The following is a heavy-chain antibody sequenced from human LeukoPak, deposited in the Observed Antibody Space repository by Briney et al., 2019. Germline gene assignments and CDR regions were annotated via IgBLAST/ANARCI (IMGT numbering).Heavy chain of an antibody. D-gene: IGHD3-22*01. Sequence: GASVKVSCKASGYTFTDYSLHWVRQAPGQGLQWMGWINPNSGDTSYAQEFQGRVTMTRDTSINTAYMELNSLTSDDTAVYYCAKDRGRYYDSSGHYWGYYFDSWGQGILVTVST. J-gene: IGHJ4*02. CDR3: AKDRGRYYDSSGHYWGYYFDS. CDR1: GYTFTDYS. V-gene: IGHV1-2*02. CDR2: INPNSGDT.